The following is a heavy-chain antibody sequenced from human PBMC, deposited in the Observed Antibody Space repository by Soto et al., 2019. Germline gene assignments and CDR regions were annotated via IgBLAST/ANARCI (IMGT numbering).Heavy chain of an antibody. CDR2: INHSGST. D-gene: IGHD3-9*01. CDR1: GGSFSGYY. Sequence: PSETLSLTCAVYGGSFSGYYWSWIRQPPGKGLEWIGEINHSGSTNYNPSLKSRVTISVDTSKNQFSLKLSSVTAADTAVYYCARLDILTGYSMSPLDYWGQGTLVTVSS. CDR3: ARLDILTGYSMSPLDY. J-gene: IGHJ4*02. V-gene: IGHV4-34*01.